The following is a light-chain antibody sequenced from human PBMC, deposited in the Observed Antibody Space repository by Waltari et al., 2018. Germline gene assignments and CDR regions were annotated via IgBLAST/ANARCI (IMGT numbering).Light chain of an antibody. CDR2: EDD. CDR1: NDNIALNL. V-gene: IGLV1-51*02. J-gene: IGLJ2*01. Sequence: QSTLTQPPSVSAAPGQRVTLSCPGTNDNIALNLVSWYRQFPGAAPQLLIYEDDKRPSGIPDRFSASKSGTSATLAITGLQTGDEADYYCATWDVRLTPRHIFGGGTKVTVL. CDR3: ATWDVRLTPRHI.